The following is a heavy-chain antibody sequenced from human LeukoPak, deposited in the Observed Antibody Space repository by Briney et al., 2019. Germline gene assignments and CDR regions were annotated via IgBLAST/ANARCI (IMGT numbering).Heavy chain of an antibody. J-gene: IGHJ4*02. CDR2: IIPIFGTA. CDR1: GGTFISYA. D-gene: IGHD4-23*01. V-gene: IGHV1-69*01. Sequence: SVKVSCKASGGTFISYAISWVRQAPGQGLEWMGGIIPIFGTANYEQKFQGRVTITADESTITAYMELSSLRSEDTAVYYCATGSFGGPIGYWGQGTLVTVSS. CDR3: ATGSFGGPIGY.